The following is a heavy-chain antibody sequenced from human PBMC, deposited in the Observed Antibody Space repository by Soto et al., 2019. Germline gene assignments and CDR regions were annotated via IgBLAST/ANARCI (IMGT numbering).Heavy chain of an antibody. CDR1: GYSISSSHHY. V-gene: IGHV4-39*01. CDR2: IYYSGST. J-gene: IGHJ5*02. CDR3: ARRIATAASWFDP. Sequence: SETLSLTCTVSGYSISSSHHYWGWIRQPPGKGLEWIGSIYYSGSTYYNPSLKSRVAIFVDTSSNQFSLKLSSLTAADTAVYYCARRIATAASWFDPWGQGTLVTVSS. D-gene: IGHD6-25*01.